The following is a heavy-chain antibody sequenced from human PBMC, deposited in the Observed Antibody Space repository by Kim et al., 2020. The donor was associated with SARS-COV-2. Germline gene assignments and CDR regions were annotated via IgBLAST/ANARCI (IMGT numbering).Heavy chain of an antibody. Sequence: LSLTCAASGFPFSSYGMHWVRQAPGKGLEWVAVISYDGSNKYYADSVKGRFTISRDNCKNTLYLQMNSLRAEDTAVYYCAKDLKDRGFGALGFDPWGQGTLVTVSS. D-gene: IGHD3-10*01. CDR1: GFPFSSYG. V-gene: IGHV3-30*18. J-gene: IGHJ5*02. CDR3: AKDLKDRGFGALGFDP. CDR2: ISYDGSNK.